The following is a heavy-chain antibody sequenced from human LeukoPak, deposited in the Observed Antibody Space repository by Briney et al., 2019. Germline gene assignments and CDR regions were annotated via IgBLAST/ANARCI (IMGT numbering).Heavy chain of an antibody. V-gene: IGHV4-39*02. CDR2: IYYSGST. D-gene: IGHD2-21*02. J-gene: IGHJ5*02. CDR3: ARNHTEIVVVTGGWFDP. CDR1: GGSITSSGNY. Sequence: SETLSLTCTVSGGSITSSGNYWGWIRQPPGKGLEWIVSIYYSGSTLYNPSLKSPVTISVSKPKNHFSLKLTSVTAADTAVYYCARNHTEIVVVTGGWFDPWGQGTLVTVSS.